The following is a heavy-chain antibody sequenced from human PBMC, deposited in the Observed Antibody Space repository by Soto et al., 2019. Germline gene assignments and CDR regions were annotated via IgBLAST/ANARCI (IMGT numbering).Heavy chain of an antibody. D-gene: IGHD3-10*01. Sequence: EVRLEEAGGGFVQPRGSLRVSCSGSGFIFSSFWMHWVRQGPGKGLEWVSRINGDGASLAYADTVKGRFSISRDNVKNTLHLQMTSLGADDTAVYFCAREGSLGLDVWGRGTTVIVSS. J-gene: IGHJ6*02. V-gene: IGHV3-74*03. CDR1: GFIFSSFW. CDR3: AREGSLGLDV. CDR2: INGDGASL.